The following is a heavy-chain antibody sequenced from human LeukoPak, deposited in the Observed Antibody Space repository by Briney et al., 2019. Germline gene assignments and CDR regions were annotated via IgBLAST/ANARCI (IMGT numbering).Heavy chain of an antibody. D-gene: IGHD6-19*01. CDR3: ARLGRSKGSGWYYDY. V-gene: IGHV1-2*02. CDR1: GYTFTGYY. CDR2: INPNSGGT. Sequence: ASVKVSCKASGYTFTGYYMHWVRQAPGQGLEWMGWINPNSGGTNYAQKFQGRVTMTRDTSISTAYMELGRLRSDDTAVYYCARLGRSKGSGWYYDYWGQGTLVTVSS. J-gene: IGHJ4*02.